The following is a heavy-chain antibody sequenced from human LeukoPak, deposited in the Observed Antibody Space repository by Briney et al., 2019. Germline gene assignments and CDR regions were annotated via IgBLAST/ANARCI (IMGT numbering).Heavy chain of an antibody. CDR2: MNIDGSEK. J-gene: IGHJ5*02. D-gene: IGHD4-17*01. V-gene: IGHV3-7*01. CDR1: GFTFSSYW. CDR3: ARELYDDGESWFDP. Sequence: GGSLRLSCAASGFTFSSYWMGWVRQAPGKRLEWVANMNIDGSEKYYADSAKGRFTVSRDNLKNFLYLQMNSLRVEDTAMYYCARELYDDGESWFDPWGQGTLVTVSS.